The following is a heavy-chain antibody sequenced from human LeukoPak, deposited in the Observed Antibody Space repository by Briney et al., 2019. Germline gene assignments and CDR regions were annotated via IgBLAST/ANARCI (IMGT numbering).Heavy chain of an antibody. D-gene: IGHD3-10*01. Sequence: KSSETLSLTCAVYGGSFSGYYWSWIRQPPGKGLEWIGEINHSGSTNYNPSLKSRVTMSVDTSKNQFSLKLSSVTAADTAVYYCARDPGGSGIIDYWGQGTLVTVSS. CDR2: INHSGST. CDR3: ARDPGGSGIIDY. CDR1: GGSFSGYY. J-gene: IGHJ4*02. V-gene: IGHV4-34*01.